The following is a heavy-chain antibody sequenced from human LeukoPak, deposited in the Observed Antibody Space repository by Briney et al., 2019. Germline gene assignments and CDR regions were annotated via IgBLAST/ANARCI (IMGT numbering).Heavy chain of an antibody. CDR2: ISSSGSTI. J-gene: IGHJ4*02. CDR1: GFTLSSYE. Sequence: GGSLRLSCAASGFTLSSYEMNWVRQAPGKGLEWVSYISSSGSTIYYADSVKGRFTISRDNAKNSLYLQMNSLRAEDTAVYYCAIAPDYDFWSGYYTPPNYWGQGTLVTVSS. CDR3: AIAPDYDFWSGYYTPPNY. V-gene: IGHV3-48*03. D-gene: IGHD3-3*01.